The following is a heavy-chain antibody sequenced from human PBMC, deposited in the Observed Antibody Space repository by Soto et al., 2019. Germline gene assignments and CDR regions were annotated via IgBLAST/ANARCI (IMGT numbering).Heavy chain of an antibody. CDR3: ARDPLRALSYDILTGATGGMGV. V-gene: IGHV1-18*04. CDR1: GYTFTSYG. D-gene: IGHD3-9*01. Sequence: ASVKVSCKASGYTFTSYGISWVRQAPGQGLEWMGWISAYNGNTNYAQKLQGRVTMTTDTSTSTAYMELRSLRSDDTAVYYCARDPLRALSYDILTGATGGMGVWGQGTTVTVSS. CDR2: ISAYNGNT. J-gene: IGHJ6*02.